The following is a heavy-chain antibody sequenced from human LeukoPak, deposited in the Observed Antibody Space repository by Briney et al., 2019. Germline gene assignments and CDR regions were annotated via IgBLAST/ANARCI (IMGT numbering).Heavy chain of an antibody. J-gene: IGHJ3*02. CDR1: GFTFSSYA. V-gene: IGHV3-23*01. CDR3: ARPLTGWLGRVEAFDI. CDR2: ISGSGGST. Sequence: PGGSLRLSCAASGFTFSSYAMSWVREAPGKGLEWVSAISGSGGSTYYADSVKGRFTISRDNSKNTLYLQMNSLRDEDTAVYYCARPLTGWLGRVEAFDIWGQGTMVTVSS. D-gene: IGHD3-9*01.